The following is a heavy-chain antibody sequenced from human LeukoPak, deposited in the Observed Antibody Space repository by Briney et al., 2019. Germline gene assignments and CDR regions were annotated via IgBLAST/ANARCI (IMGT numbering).Heavy chain of an antibody. CDR1: GFTFSAYA. CDR2: IGSDNKS. CDR3: ARDLHYYVATAV. D-gene: IGHD3-10*02. Sequence: GGSLRLSCEASGFTFSAYAMTWVRQAPGQGLEWVSSIGSDNKSHYSESVKGRFAISRDNSKSMLFLQLNSLRAEDTALYYCARDLHYYVATAVWGQGTTVTVSS. V-gene: IGHV3-23*05. J-gene: IGHJ6*02.